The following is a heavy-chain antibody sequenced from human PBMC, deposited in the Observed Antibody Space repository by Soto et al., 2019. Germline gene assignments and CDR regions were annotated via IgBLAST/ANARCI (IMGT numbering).Heavy chain of an antibody. Sequence: QVQLQESGPGLVKPSQTLSLTCTVSGGSISSGGYYWSWIRQHPGKGLEWIGYIYYSGSTYYNPSLKSRVTISVDTSKNQFSLKLSSVTAADTAVYYCARDRTEMTTVTTGAFDIWGQGTMVTVSS. V-gene: IGHV4-31*03. CDR2: IYYSGST. CDR1: GGSISSGGYY. J-gene: IGHJ3*02. D-gene: IGHD4-17*01. CDR3: ARDRTEMTTVTTGAFDI.